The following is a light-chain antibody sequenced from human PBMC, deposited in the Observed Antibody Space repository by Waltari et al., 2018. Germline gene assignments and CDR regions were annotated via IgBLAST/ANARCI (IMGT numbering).Light chain of an antibody. V-gene: IGLV2-23*02. CDR1: SRDVGSYKR. Sequence: QSALPQPASVSGSPGQAITISCTGTSRDVGSYKRVSWYQQHPGKAPQLMIYAVSKRPSGVSDRFSGSKSGDMASLTISGLQPEDEAEYFCSSYAGSSKGVFGGGTKVTVL. CDR3: SSYAGSSKGV. CDR2: AVS. J-gene: IGLJ2*01.